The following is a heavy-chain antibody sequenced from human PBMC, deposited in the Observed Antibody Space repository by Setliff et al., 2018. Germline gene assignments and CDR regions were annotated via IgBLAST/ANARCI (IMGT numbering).Heavy chain of an antibody. CDR2: INVSGGST. V-gene: IGHV1-46*01. D-gene: IGHD6-13*01. CDR3: ARGGLAAAGRKGVFEH. CDR1: GYTFSDYG. Sequence: ASVKVSCKTSGYTFSDYGIAWVRQAPGQGLEWMGIINVSGGSTSYAQKFQGRVTMTRDTSARTVYMEVNIWRSDDTAMYYCARGGLAAAGRKGVFEHWGQGTTVTVSS. J-gene: IGHJ4*02.